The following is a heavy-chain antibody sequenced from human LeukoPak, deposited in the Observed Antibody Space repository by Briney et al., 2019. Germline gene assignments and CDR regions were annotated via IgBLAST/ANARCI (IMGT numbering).Heavy chain of an antibody. CDR2: IYSGGDI. Sequence: GGSLRLSCAASGFTFSNYAMSWVRQAPGKGLEWLSVIYSGGDIYYADSVKGRFTPSRDISNNTVYLQMNSLRAEDTAVYYCARDFGGALHIWGQGTMVTVSP. V-gene: IGHV3-23*01. J-gene: IGHJ3*02. CDR1: GFTFSNYA. D-gene: IGHD3-10*01. CDR3: ARDFGGALHI.